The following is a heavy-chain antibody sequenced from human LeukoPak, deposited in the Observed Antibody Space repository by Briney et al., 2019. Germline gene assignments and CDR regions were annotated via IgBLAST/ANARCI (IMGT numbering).Heavy chain of an antibody. CDR2: INQDGSEK. V-gene: IGHV3-7*04. CDR1: GFTFSSYW. Sequence: GGSLRLSCAASGFTFSSYWMTWVRQAPGQGLEWVASINQDGSEKRYSDSVKGRFTISRDNAKNSLFLQMNSLRAEDTAVYYCARGLLSTSSPASAPFDYWGQGTLVTVSS. J-gene: IGHJ4*02. CDR3: ARGLLSTSSPASAPFDY. D-gene: IGHD2/OR15-2a*01.